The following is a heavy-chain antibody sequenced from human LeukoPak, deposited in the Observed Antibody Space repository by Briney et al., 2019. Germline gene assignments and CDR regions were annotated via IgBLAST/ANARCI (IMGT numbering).Heavy chain of an antibody. Sequence: PGGSLRLSCAASGFTFSSYWMHWVRQAPGKGLEWVSTIGDTTYYADSVKGRFTISRDDSKNTLYLQMNSLRAEDTAVYYCAKEKRAAAALDYWGQGTLVTVSS. J-gene: IGHJ4*02. CDR3: AKEKRAAAALDY. D-gene: IGHD6-13*01. CDR2: IGDTT. CDR1: GFTFSSYW. V-gene: IGHV3-23*01.